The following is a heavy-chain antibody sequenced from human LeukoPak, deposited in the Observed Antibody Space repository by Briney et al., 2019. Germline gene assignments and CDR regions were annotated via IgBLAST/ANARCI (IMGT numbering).Heavy chain of an antibody. J-gene: IGHJ6*02. V-gene: IGHV1-69*04. CDR3: ARDSPPIHDYGVPYGMDV. Sequence: SVKVSCKASGVTFSIYAISWVRQAPGQGLEWMGRIIPILGIANYAQKFQVRVTITADKSTSTAYMELSSLRSADTAVYYCARDSPPIHDYGVPYGMDVWGQGTTVTVSS. CDR2: IIPILGIA. D-gene: IGHD4-17*01. CDR1: GVTFSIYA.